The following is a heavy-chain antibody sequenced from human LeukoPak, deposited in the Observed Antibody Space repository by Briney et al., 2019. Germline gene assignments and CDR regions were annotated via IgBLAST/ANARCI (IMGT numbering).Heavy chain of an antibody. J-gene: IGHJ4*02. Sequence: GGSLRLSCAAYGVTFTNYWLTWVRKAPGKGLEWVANINQDGGTEYYVDSMKGRFTISRDNAKNLVYLQINSLRAEDTAVYFCARHTLWRFDYWGQGALVTVSS. D-gene: IGHD1-1*01. CDR3: ARHTLWRFDY. CDR2: INQDGGTE. V-gene: IGHV3-7*01. CDR1: GVTFTNYW.